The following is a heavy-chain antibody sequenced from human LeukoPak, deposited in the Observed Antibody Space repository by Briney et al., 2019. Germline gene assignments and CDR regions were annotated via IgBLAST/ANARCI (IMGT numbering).Heavy chain of an antibody. CDR2: ISSNGGST. V-gene: IGHV3-64*01. D-gene: IGHD3-10*01. J-gene: IGHJ3*02. CDR3: AREIVVRGVMAPKAFDI. Sequence: PGGSLRLSCAASGFTFSSYAMHWVRQAPGKGLEYVSAISSNGGSTYYANSVKGRFTISRDNSKNTLYLQMGSLRAEDMAVYYCAREIVVRGVMAPKAFDIWGQGTMVTVSS. CDR1: GFTFSSYA.